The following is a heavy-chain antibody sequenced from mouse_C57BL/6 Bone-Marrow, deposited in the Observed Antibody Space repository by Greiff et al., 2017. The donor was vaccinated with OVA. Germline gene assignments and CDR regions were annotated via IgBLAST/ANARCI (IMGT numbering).Heavy chain of an antibody. CDR1: GYAFSSSW. J-gene: IGHJ2*01. CDR3: ARYPDGGSFDY. Sequence: VQLQQSGPELVKPGASVKISCKASGYAFSSSWMNWVKQRPGKGLEWIGRIYPGDGDTNYNGKFKGKATLTADKSSSTAYMQLSSLTSEDSAVYFCARYPDGGSFDYWGQGTTLTVSS. V-gene: IGHV1-82*01. CDR2: IYPGDGDT. D-gene: IGHD1-1*02.